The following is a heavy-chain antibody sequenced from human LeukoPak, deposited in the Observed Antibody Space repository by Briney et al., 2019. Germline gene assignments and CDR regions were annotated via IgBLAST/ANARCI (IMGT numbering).Heavy chain of an antibody. Sequence: PPGGSLRLSCAASGFTFSSYRMHWVRHAPGKGLVWVSRINSDGSTINYADSVKGRFTISRDNAKNTLYLQMDSLRAEDTAVYYCTRETVVVATASLGYWGLGTLVTVSS. CDR3: TRETVVVATASLGY. J-gene: IGHJ4*02. D-gene: IGHD2-2*01. CDR1: GFTFSSYR. CDR2: INSDGSTI. V-gene: IGHV3-74*01.